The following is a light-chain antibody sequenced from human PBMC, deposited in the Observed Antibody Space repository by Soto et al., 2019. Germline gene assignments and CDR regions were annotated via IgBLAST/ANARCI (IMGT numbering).Light chain of an antibody. CDR3: QQANNFPIT. CDR2: AAS. CDR1: QDIGSW. J-gene: IGKJ5*01. V-gene: IGKV1D-12*01. Sequence: DIQMTQSPSSVSASVGDSVTFTCRASQDIGSWLAWYQQKPGKAPKLLIYAASTLQSGVPSRFSGSGSGTDFTLTINSLQPEDFATYYCQQANNFPITFGQGTRLEIK.